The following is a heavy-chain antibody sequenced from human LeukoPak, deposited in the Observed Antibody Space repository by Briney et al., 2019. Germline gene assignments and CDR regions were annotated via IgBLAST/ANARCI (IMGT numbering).Heavy chain of an antibody. CDR2: MHYSGNT. CDR1: GGSLSSTSSY. J-gene: IGHJ4*02. CDR3: ARSGAAVAGFDY. V-gene: IGHV4-39*01. Sequence: SETLSLTCTVSGGSLSSTSSYWGWIRQPPGKGLEWIGYMHYSGNTNYNPSLKSRVTISFDTSKNQFSLNLISATAADTAVYYCARSGAAVAGFDYWGQGTLVTVSS. D-gene: IGHD6-19*01.